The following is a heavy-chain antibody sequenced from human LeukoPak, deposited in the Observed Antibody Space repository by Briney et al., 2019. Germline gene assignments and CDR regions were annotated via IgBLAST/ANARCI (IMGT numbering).Heavy chain of an antibody. D-gene: IGHD1-26*01. CDR3: ATYIVGATRAFDI. J-gene: IGHJ3*02. CDR2: IIPILGIA. CDR1: GGTFSSYA. Sequence: GASVKVSCKASGGTFSSYAISWVRQAPGQGLEWMGRIIPILGIANYAQKFQGRVTITADKSTSTAYMELSSLRSEDTAVYYCATYIVGATRAFDIWGQGTMVTVSS. V-gene: IGHV1-69*04.